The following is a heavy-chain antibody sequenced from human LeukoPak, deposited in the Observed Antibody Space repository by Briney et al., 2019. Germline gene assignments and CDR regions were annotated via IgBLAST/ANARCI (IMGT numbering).Heavy chain of an antibody. Sequence: GGSLRLSCAASGFTYSTYWMHWVRQAPGKGLVWVSRIKSDGSTNYADSVKGRFTISRDNAKNTVSLQMNSLRAEDTGVYYCARAPSEIGGYYPEYFRHWGQGTLVTVSS. CDR2: IKSDGST. D-gene: IGHD3-22*01. J-gene: IGHJ1*01. CDR3: ARAPSEIGGYYPEYFRH. CDR1: GFTYSTYW. V-gene: IGHV3-74*01.